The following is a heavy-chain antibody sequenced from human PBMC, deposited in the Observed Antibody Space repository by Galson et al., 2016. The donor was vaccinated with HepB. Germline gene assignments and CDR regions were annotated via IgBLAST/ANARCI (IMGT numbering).Heavy chain of an antibody. CDR2: IIPMINTP. Sequence: SVKVSCKASGYTFTRYYIHWVRQAPGQGLAWMGGIIPMINTPTYAQTFQGRVTFTADESTTTAYMELSSLSSEDTAIYYCATDSYTSSWYDGGSLDTWGQGTMVTVSS. D-gene: IGHD3-16*01. CDR3: ATDSYTSSWYDGGSLDT. CDR1: GYTFTRYY. J-gene: IGHJ3*01. V-gene: IGHV1-69*13.